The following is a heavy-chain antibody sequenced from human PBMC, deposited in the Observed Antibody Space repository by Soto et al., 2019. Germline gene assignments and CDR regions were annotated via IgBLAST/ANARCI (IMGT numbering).Heavy chain of an antibody. CDR2: MSGSGRTI. J-gene: IGHJ4*02. D-gene: IGHD2-8*01. CDR1: GFTFKSYA. V-gene: IGHV3-23*01. CDR3: AKEAGMVYAYFDY. Sequence: GGSLRLSCGASGFTFKSYALSWFRQAPGKGLEWVSAMSGSGRTIYYAESVNGRFTISRDNAKNTLFLQLNSLRAEDTAVYYCAKEAGMVYAYFDYWGQGTLVTVSS.